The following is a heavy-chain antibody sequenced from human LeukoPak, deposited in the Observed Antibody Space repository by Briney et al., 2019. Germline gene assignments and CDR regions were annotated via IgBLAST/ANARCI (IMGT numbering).Heavy chain of an antibody. CDR1: GGSFSGYY. V-gene: IGHV4-34*01. CDR3: ARGHVLRYFDWSSRRGWFDP. J-gene: IGHJ5*02. CDR2: INHSGST. D-gene: IGHD3-9*01. Sequence: PSETLSLTCAVYGGSFSGYYWSWIRQPPGKGLEWIGEINHSGSTNYNPSLKSRVTISVDTSKNQFSLKLSSVTAADTAVYYCARGHVLRYFDWSSRRGWFDPWGQETLVTVSS.